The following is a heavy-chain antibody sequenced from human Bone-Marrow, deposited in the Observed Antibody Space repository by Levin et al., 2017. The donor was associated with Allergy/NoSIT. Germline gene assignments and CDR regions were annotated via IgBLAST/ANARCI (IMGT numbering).Heavy chain of an antibody. CDR2: LNTDGTTT. V-gene: IGHV3-74*01. J-gene: IGHJ4*02. Sequence: HAGGSLRLSCAASGFIFSSYWVHWVRQAPGKGLVWVSRLNTDGTTTNYADSVKGRFTISRDNAKNTLYLQMNSLRAEDTAVYHCVRPGLGEYYFDYWGQGTLVTVSS. D-gene: IGHD3-16*01. CDR3: VRPGLGEYYFDY. CDR1: GFIFSSYW.